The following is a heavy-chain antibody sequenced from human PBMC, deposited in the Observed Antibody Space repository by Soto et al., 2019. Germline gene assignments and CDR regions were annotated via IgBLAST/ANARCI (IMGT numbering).Heavy chain of an antibody. CDR1: GFTFSTYA. CDR2: ITGSGGST. Sequence: EVQLLESGGGLVQPGGSLRLSCAASGFTFSTYAMIWVRQAPGKGLEWVSVITGSGGSTYYADSVKGRFTISRDTSKNTLFLQMNRLRAEDTGVYYCAKDRYGDYGGIDYWGQGTMGTVSS. D-gene: IGHD4-17*01. V-gene: IGHV3-23*01. CDR3: AKDRYGDYGGIDY. J-gene: IGHJ4*02.